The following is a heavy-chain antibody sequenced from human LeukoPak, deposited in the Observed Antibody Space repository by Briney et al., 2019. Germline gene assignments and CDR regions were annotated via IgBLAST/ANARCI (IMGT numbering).Heavy chain of an antibody. J-gene: IGHJ6*03. CDR1: GFTFSGYD. CDR2: IRYDGSNE. V-gene: IGHV3-30*02. CDR3: AKDVTIFGVVTNYYMDV. D-gene: IGHD3-3*01. Sequence: GGSLRLSCAGSGFTFSGYDMHWVRQAPGKGLEWVTFIRYDGSNEYYADSVKGRFTISRDNSKNTLYLQMNSLRAEDTAVYYCAKDVTIFGVVTNYYMDVWGKGTTVTVSS.